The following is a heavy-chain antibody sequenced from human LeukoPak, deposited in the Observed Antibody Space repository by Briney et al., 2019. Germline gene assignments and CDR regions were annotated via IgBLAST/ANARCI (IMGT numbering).Heavy chain of an antibody. V-gene: IGHV4-4*07. CDR3: ARGPYYRSGDSCYPCFDY. CDR1: GGSISSYH. D-gene: IGHD2-15*01. J-gene: IGHJ4*02. CDR2: LSTSGST. Sequence: SETLSLTCTVSGGSISSYHWSWFRQPAGKGLEWIGRLSTSGSTNYNPSLKSRVTMSVDTSKNQFSLKLSSVTAADTAVYYCARGPYYRSGDSCYPCFDYWGQGTLLTVSS.